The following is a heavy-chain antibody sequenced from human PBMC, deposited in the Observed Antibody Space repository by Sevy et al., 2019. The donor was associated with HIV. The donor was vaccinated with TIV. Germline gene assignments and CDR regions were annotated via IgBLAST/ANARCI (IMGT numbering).Heavy chain of an antibody. CDR1: GFTFSTYA. J-gene: IGHJ5*02. CDR2: ISGSGISI. Sequence: GGSLRLSCPASGFTFSTYAMSWVRQAPGKGLEWVSGISGSGISIYYAGSVKGRFTISRDNSKNTLILQMNSLRAEDTAIYYCAKELPGYQYDSSGNLDTWGQGRLVTVSS. CDR3: AKELPGYQYDSSGNLDT. D-gene: IGHD6-19*01. V-gene: IGHV3-23*01.